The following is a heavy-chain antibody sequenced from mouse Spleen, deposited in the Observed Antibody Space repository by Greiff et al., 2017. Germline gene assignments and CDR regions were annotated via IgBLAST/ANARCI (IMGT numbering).Heavy chain of an antibody. V-gene: IGHV5-17*01. J-gene: IGHJ1*03. CDR2: ISSGSSTI. CDR3: ARPDYYGSSHSYWYFDV. D-gene: IGHD1-1*01. CDR1: GFTFSDYG. Sequence: EVMLVESGGGLVKPGGSLKLSCAASGFTFSDYGMHWVRQAPEKGLEWVAYISSGSSTIYYADTVKGRFTISRDNAKNTLFLQMTSLRSEDTAMYYCARPDYYGSSHSYWYFDVWGTGTTVTVSS.